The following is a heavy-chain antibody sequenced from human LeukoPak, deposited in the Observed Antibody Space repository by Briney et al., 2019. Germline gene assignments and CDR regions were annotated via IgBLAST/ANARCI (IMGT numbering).Heavy chain of an antibody. V-gene: IGHV3-23*01. CDR3: TKRVVVCATKYFDY. D-gene: IGHD2-15*01. J-gene: IGHJ4*02. CDR1: GFTFSSYA. CDR2: SSGSGGGT. Sequence: GGSLRLSCAASGFTFSSYAMSWVRQAPGKGLEWVSSSGSGGGTYYADSVKGRFTISRDNSKNTLYLQMDSLRAEDTAVYYCTKRVVVCATKYFDYWGQGALVTVSS.